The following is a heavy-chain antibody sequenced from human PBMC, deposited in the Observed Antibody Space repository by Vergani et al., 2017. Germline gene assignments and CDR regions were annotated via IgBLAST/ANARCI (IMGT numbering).Heavy chain of an antibody. CDR2: ISAYNGNT. V-gene: IGHV1-18*01. CDR1: GYTFTSYG. CDR3: ASGQIAVAGADYAFDI. D-gene: IGHD6-19*01. Sequence: QVQLVQSGAEVKKPGASVKVSCKASGYTFTSYGISWVRQAPGQGLEWMGWISAYNGNTNYAQKLQGRFTRTTDTSTSTAYMELRGLRSDDTAVYYCASGQIAVAGADYAFDIWGQGTMVTVSS. J-gene: IGHJ3*02.